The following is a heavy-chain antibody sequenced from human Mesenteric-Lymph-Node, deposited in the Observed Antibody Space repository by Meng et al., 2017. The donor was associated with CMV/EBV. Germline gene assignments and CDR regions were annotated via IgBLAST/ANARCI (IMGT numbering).Heavy chain of an antibody. D-gene: IGHD1-26*01. CDR2: IRSKAYGGTT. CDR3: TRDVSGSYNDY. V-gene: IGHV3-49*04. J-gene: IGHJ4*02. CDR1: GFTFSSYA. Sequence: GGSLRLSCAASGFTFSSYAMSWVRQAPGKGLEWVGFIRSKAYGGTTEYAASVKGRFTISRDDSKSIAYLQMNSLKTEDTAVYYCTRDVSGSYNDYWGQGTLVTVSS.